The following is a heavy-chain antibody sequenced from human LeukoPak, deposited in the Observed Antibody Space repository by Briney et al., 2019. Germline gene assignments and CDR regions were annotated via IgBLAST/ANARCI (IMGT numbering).Heavy chain of an antibody. Sequence: SETLSLTCTVSGGSISTYYWNWIRQPPGKGLEWIGYIYYTGSTNYNPSLKSRVTILIDTSKNQFSLNLDSVTAADTAVYYCARVSPPVSGWSLGDYWYFDLWGRGTLVTVSS. CDR2: IYYTGST. D-gene: IGHD6-19*01. V-gene: IGHV4-59*01. J-gene: IGHJ2*01. CDR1: GGSISTYY. CDR3: ARVSPPVSGWSLGDYWYFDL.